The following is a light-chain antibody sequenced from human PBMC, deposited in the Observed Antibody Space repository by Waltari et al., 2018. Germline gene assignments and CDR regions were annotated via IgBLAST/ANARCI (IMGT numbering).Light chain of an antibody. CDR3: LLSYSGAQV. Sequence: QAVVTQEPSLTVSPGGTVTLTCGSSTGVVTRGHSPYWFQQKPGQAPRTLISDTSNKHSWTPARFSGSLLGGKAALTLSGAQPEDEAEYYCLLSYSGAQVFGGGTKLTVL. CDR2: DTS. V-gene: IGLV7-46*01. J-gene: IGLJ2*01. CDR1: TGVVTRGHS.